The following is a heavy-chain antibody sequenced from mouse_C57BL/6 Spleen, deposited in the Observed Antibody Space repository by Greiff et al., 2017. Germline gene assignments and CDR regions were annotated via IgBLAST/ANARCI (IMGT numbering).Heavy chain of an antibody. J-gene: IGHJ4*01. CDR3: TTGGNYYYYAMDY. CDR1: GFNIKDDY. V-gene: IGHV14-4*01. CDR2: IDPENGDT. Sequence: VQLQQSGAELVRPGAPVKLSCTASGFNIKDDYMHWVKQRPEQGLEWIGWIDPENGDTEYASKFQGKATITADTSSNTAYLQLSSLTSEDTAVYYCTTGGNYYYYAMDYWGQGTSVTVSS. D-gene: IGHD2-1*01.